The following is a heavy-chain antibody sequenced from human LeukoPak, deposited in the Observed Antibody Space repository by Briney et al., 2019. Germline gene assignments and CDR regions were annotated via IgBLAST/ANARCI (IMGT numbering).Heavy chain of an antibody. J-gene: IGHJ4*02. CDR3: ARADRDGNKRFLD. CDR1: GFTVSSNY. CDR2: VSNSGTTT. D-gene: IGHD5-24*01. V-gene: IGHV3-48*02. Sequence: GGSLRLSCAASGFTVSSNYMSWVRQAPGKGLEWVSYVSNSGTTTYYADSVKGRFTISRDNGKNLVSLQMNSLRDEDTAVYYCARADRDGNKRFLDWGQGTLVTVSS.